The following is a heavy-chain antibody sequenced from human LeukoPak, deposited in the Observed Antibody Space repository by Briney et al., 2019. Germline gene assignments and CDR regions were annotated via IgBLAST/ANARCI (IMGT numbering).Heavy chain of an antibody. J-gene: IGHJ4*02. CDR2: MYNSGST. CDR3: ARGIESYGDYGY. D-gene: IGHD4-17*01. CDR1: GGSISGSY. Sequence: PSETLSLTCTVSGGSISGSYWSWIRPPPGKGLEWIAYMYNSGSTNYSPSLKSRVTISIDTSKNQFSLKLSSLTAADTAIYYCARGIESYGDYGYWGQGILVTVSS. V-gene: IGHV4-59*01.